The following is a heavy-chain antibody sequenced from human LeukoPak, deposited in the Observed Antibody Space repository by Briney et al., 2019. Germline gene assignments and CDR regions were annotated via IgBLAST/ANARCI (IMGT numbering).Heavy chain of an antibody. CDR3: ARGRVDIDS. D-gene: IGHD1-26*01. CDR2: TYHSGNT. Sequence: SETLSLTCAVSGYSITSGYYWGWIRQPPGKGLEWIGSTYHSGNTYYNPSLKSRVTISVDTSKNQFSLRLTSVTAADTAVYYCARGRVDIDSWGQGTLVTVSS. CDR1: GYSITSGYY. V-gene: IGHV4-38-2*01. J-gene: IGHJ4*02.